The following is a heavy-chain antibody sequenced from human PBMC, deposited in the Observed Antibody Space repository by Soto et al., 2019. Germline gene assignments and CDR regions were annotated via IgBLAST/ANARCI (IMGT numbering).Heavy chain of an antibody. V-gene: IGHV3-53*01. Sequence: DVQLVESGGGLIQPGGSLRLSCAAFGLTVSGKKYLAWVRQAPGKGLEWLSGLYDVDGTYYADSVKGRFTVSRDSCQSVVNLQMHRLRPDDTAVYDRASWQLQEHAYEIWGLGTAVTVSS. D-gene: IGHD1-1*01. CDR2: LYDVDGT. CDR3: ASWQLQEHAYEI. J-gene: IGHJ3*02. CDR1: GLTVSGKKY.